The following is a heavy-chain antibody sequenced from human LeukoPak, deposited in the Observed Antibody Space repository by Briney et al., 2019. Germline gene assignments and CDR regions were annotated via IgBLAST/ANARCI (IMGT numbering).Heavy chain of an antibody. V-gene: IGHV3-23*01. CDR2: ISSSGDNT. D-gene: IGHD6-19*01. Sequence: GGSLRLSCAASGFTFSNNAMSWVRQAPGKGLEWVSSISSSGDNTHYADSVKGRFTISRDNSNDTLYLQMNTLRAEDTAIYYCARRGWLVNFDYWGQGTLVTVSS. J-gene: IGHJ4*02. CDR3: ARRGWLVNFDY. CDR1: GFTFSNNA.